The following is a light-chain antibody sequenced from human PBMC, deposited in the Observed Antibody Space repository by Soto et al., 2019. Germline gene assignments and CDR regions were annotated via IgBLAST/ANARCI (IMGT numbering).Light chain of an antibody. CDR1: QSISSY. CDR2: AAS. Sequence: DIQMTQSPSSLSASVGDRVTITCRASQSISSYLNWYQQKPGKAPKLLNYAASSLQSGVPSRFSGSGSGTDFTLTISSLQPEDFATYYCQQSYSTPQTFGQGTKVDIK. V-gene: IGKV1-39*01. J-gene: IGKJ1*01. CDR3: QQSYSTPQT.